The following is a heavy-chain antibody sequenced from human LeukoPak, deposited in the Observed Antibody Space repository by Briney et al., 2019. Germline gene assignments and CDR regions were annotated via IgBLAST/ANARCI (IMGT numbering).Heavy chain of an antibody. CDR2: ISTNKGNT. J-gene: IGHJ5*02. CDR1: GYIFTTYG. CDR3: VRDIQWRFDP. D-gene: IGHD2-8*01. Sequence: ASVRVSCKASGYIFTTYGISWVRQAPGQGLEWMGWISTNKGNTNYAQRLQGRVTMTANTSTSTAYMELRSLRSDDTAIYYCVRDIQWRFDPWGQGTLVTVSS. V-gene: IGHV1-18*01.